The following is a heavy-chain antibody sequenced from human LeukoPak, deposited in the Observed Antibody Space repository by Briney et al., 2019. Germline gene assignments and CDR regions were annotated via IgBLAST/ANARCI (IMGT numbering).Heavy chain of an antibody. CDR1: GGSFSGYY. J-gene: IGHJ4*02. Sequence: SETLSLTCAVYGGSFSGYYWSWIRQPPGKGLEWIGEINHSGSTNYNPSLKSRVTISVDTSKNQLSLKLSSVTAADTAVYYCARGKTRYDSSGYGFNYWGQGTLVTVSS. CDR3: ARGKTRYDSSGYGFNY. D-gene: IGHD3-22*01. CDR2: INHSGST. V-gene: IGHV4-34*01.